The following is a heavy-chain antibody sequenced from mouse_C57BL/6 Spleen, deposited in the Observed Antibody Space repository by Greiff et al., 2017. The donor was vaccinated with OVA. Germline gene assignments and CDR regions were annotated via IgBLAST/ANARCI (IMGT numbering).Heavy chain of an antibody. D-gene: IGHD1-1*01. Sequence: VKLQESGPGLVAPSQSLSITCTVSGFSLTSYGVHWVRQPPGKGLEWLVVIWSDGSTTYNSALKSRLSISKDNSKSQVFLKMNSLQTDDTAMYYCARQLLRYGYYAMDYWGQGTSVTVSS. CDR3: ARQLLRYGYYAMDY. CDR1: GFSLTSYG. CDR2: IWSDGST. V-gene: IGHV2-6-1*01. J-gene: IGHJ4*01.